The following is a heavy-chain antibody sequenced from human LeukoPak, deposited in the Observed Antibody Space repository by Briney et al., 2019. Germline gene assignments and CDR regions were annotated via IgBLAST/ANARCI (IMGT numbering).Heavy chain of an antibody. CDR3: ALVSRELELH. Sequence: GGSLRLSCLGSGLTFSLYGIHWVRQAPGKGLEWVAVISDDGNDKTYGDSMKGRFTISRDNSKNTVFLQMESLRPADTAVYYCALVSRELELHWGQGTQVTVSS. D-gene: IGHD1-7*01. CDR2: ISDDGNDK. CDR1: GLTFSLYG. J-gene: IGHJ4*02. V-gene: IGHV3-30*03.